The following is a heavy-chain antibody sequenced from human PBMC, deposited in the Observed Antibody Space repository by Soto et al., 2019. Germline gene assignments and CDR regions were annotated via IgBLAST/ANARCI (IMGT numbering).Heavy chain of an antibody. D-gene: IGHD3-10*01. CDR2: ISSSSSYT. Sequence: PGGYLKLSCAASGFTFSVYYMSWIRQDPGKGLEWVSYISSSSSYTNYADSVKGRFTISRDNAKNSLYLQMNSLRAEDTAVYYCARDWDPPYGSGNYYYYGMDVWGQGTTVTVSS. J-gene: IGHJ6*02. V-gene: IGHV3-11*06. CDR1: GFTFSVYY. CDR3: ARDWDPPYGSGNYYYYGMDV.